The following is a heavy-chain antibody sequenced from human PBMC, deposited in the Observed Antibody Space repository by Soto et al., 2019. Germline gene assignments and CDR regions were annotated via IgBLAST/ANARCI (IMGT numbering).Heavy chain of an antibody. D-gene: IGHD2-21*02. V-gene: IGHV3-23*01. CDR2: VSASGPSI. Sequence: EVQLLESGGNLVQPGGSLRLSCAASGFIFSNYAMSWVRQAPGKGLEWVSTVSASGPSIYYADSVKGRFTISRDNSRSTLYLQRNSLRADDTAIYSCAKENVDCYWCSESWGQGTLVSVSS. CDR1: GFIFSNYA. J-gene: IGHJ4*02. CDR3: AKENVDCYWCSES.